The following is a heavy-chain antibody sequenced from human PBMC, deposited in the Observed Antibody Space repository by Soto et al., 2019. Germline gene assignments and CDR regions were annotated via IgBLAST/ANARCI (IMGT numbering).Heavy chain of an antibody. CDR2: IHYSGST. D-gene: IGHD6-13*01. Sequence: QVQLQESGPGLVKPSETLSLTCTVSGGSISSYYWSWIRQPPGKGLEWIGYIHYSGSTNYNPSLKSRVTISVDTYKNQFALKLSSVTAADTAVYYCAREASIAAAGDPYYFVSWGQGTLVTVCS. J-gene: IGHJ4*02. CDR3: AREASIAAAGDPYYFVS. CDR1: GGSISSYY. V-gene: IGHV4-59*01.